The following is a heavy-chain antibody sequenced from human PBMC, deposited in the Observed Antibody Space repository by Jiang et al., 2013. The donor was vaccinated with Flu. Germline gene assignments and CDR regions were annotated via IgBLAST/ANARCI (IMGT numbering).Heavy chain of an antibody. Sequence: QVVLQESGPGLVKPSETLSLTCTVSGGSINSRDYYWGWIRQPPGKGPEWIGSVYYSGNTLYKPALKSRVTTSIDTSKNQFFLRLSSVTAADSAVYYCARLVYDYKGFWSGYLGDAFDVWGQGTMVT. V-gene: IGHV4-39*07. CDR3: ARLVYDYKGFWSGYLGDAFDV. D-gene: IGHD3-3*01. CDR2: VYYSGNT. J-gene: IGHJ3*01. CDR1: GGSINSRDYY.